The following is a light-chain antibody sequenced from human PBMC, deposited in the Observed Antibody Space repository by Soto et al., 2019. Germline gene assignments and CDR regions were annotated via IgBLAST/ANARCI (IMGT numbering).Light chain of an antibody. Sequence: IRMTHSPSSLSASVGDRVTITFQASQDISNYLNWYQQTPGKAPKLLIYDASNLETGVPSRFSGSGSGTDFTFTISSLQPEDIATYYCQQYDSLPLTFAGGTKVDIK. V-gene: IGKV1-33*01. J-gene: IGKJ4*01. CDR2: DAS. CDR3: QQYDSLPLT. CDR1: QDISNY.